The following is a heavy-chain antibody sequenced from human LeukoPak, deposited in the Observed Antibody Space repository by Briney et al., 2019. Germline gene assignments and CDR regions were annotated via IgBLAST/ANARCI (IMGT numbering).Heavy chain of an antibody. CDR1: GGSISSYY. D-gene: IGHD4-17*01. V-gene: IGHV4-59*01. CDR3: AREGGYYGDYRYLDY. J-gene: IGHJ4*02. CDR2: IYYSGST. Sequence: SETLSLTCTVSGGSISSYYWSWIRQPPGKGLEWIGYIYYSGSTNYNPSLRSRVTISVDTSKNQFSLKLSSVTAADTAVYYCAREGGYYGDYRYLDYRGQGTLVTVSS.